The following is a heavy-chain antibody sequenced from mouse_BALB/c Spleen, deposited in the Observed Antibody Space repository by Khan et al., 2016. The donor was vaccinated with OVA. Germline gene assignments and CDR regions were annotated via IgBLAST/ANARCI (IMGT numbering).Heavy chain of an antibody. CDR1: GYTFTDFA. Sequence: QQSGAELVRPGVSVKISCKGSGYTFTDFAMHWVKQSHAKSLEWIGVISTFYGDATYNQMFKDKATMTVDKSSSTAYMELVRLTSEDSAIYYCARGSGNSRFAYWGQGTLVTVSA. CDR3: ARGSGNSRFAY. J-gene: IGHJ3*01. D-gene: IGHD1-3*01. V-gene: IGHV1S137*01. CDR2: ISTFYGDA.